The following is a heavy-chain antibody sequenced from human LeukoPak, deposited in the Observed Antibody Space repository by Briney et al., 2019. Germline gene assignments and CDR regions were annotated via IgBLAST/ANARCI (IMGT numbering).Heavy chain of an antibody. Sequence: GGSLRLSCAASGFAFSTYAMSWVRQAPGKGLEWVSAISSGGTTYYADSVKGRLTISRDNSKKMPYLQMNSLRAEDTAVYYCVKDGGIVARLGDYWGQGTLVTVSS. CDR1: GFAFSTYA. J-gene: IGHJ4*02. D-gene: IGHD6-6*01. CDR3: VKDGGIVARLGDY. V-gene: IGHV3-23*01. CDR2: ISSGGTT.